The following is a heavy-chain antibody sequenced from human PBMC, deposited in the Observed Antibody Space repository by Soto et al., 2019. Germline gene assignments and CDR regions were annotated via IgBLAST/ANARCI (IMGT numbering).Heavy chain of an antibody. J-gene: IGHJ4*02. CDR2: IIPILGIA. Sequence: QVQLVQSGAEVKKPGSSVKVSCKASGGTFSSYTISWVRQAPGQGLEWMGRIIPILGIANYAQKFQGRVTITADKSTSTAYMELSSLRSEDTAVYYCARDLGDGYNFNCWGQGTLVNVSS. CDR1: GGTFSSYT. CDR3: ARDLGDGYNFNC. V-gene: IGHV1-69*08. D-gene: IGHD5-12*01.